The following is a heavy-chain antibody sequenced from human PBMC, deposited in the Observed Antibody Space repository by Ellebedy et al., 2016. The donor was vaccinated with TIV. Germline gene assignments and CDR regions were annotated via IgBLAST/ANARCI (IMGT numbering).Heavy chain of an antibody. J-gene: IGHJ4*02. CDR2: ITNTGSNT. V-gene: IGHV3-11*01. Sequence: GESLKISCAASGFIFSDYYMSWVRQAPGKGLEWVSYITNTGSNTYYADSVKGRFTVARDNAKNSLYLQMNSLRVDDTAVYYCVTWGQSYGRWGQGSLVTISS. D-gene: IGHD3-16*01. CDR3: VTWGQSYGR. CDR1: GFIFSDYY.